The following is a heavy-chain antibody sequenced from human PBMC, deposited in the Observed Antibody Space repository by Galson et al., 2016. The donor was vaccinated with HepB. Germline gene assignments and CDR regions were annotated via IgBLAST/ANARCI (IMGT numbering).Heavy chain of an antibody. D-gene: IGHD4-17*01. CDR2: INSDGSST. V-gene: IGHV3-74*01. J-gene: IGHJ6*02. CDR3: AREDYGDDPVYYYYYGMDV. CDR1: GFTFSRHW. Sequence: SLRLSCAASGFTFSRHWMHWVRQAPGKGPVWVSRINSDGSSTTYADSVKGRFTISRDNAKNTLYLQMNSLRAEDTAVYYCAREDYGDDPVYYYYYGMDVWGQGTTVTVSS.